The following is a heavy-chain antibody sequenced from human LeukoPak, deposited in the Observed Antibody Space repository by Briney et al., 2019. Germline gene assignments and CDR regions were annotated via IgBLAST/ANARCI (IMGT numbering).Heavy chain of an antibody. V-gene: IGHV3-43*02. D-gene: IGHD4-11*01. CDR1: GFTFDDYA. J-gene: IGHJ4*02. Sequence: GGSLRLSCAASGFTFDDYAMHWVRQAPGKGLEWVSLISGDGGSTYYADSVKGRFTISRDNSKNSLYLQMNSLKTEDTALHYCAKEKTVTSIPFDYWGQGTLVTVSS. CDR2: ISGDGGST. CDR3: AKEKTVTSIPFDY.